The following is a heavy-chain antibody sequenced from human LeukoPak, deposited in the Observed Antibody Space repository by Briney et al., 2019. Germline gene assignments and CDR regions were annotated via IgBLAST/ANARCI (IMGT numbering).Heavy chain of an antibody. J-gene: IGHJ4*02. V-gene: IGHV4-38-2*02. CDR3: ARGLVTTFDY. CDR1: GYSISSGYY. Sequence: SETLSPTCTVSGYSISSGYYWGWIRQPPGKGLEWIGSIYHSGSTNYNPSLKSRVTISVDTSKNQFSLKLSSVTAADTAVYYCARGLVTTFDYWGQGTLVTVSS. D-gene: IGHD3-9*01. CDR2: IYHSGST.